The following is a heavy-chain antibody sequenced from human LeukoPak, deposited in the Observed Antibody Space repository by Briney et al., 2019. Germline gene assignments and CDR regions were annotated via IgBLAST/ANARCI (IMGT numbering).Heavy chain of an antibody. J-gene: IGHJ3*01. D-gene: IGHD6-13*01. CDR1: GDTFSNYA. CDR2: ISAYNGNT. V-gene: IGHV1-18*01. CDR3: ARISSSNWYNERGAFDV. Sequence: ASVKVSCKASGDTFSNYAISWVRQAPGQGLEWMGWISAYNGNTNYAQKLQGRVTMATDTSTSTAYMELRSLRSVTAADTAVYYCARISSSNWYNERGAFDVWGQGTMVTVSS.